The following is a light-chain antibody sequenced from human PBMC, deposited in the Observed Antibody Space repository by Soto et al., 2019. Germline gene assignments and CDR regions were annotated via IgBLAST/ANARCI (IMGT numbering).Light chain of an antibody. CDR1: QSVTSN. V-gene: IGKV3-15*01. J-gene: IGKJ3*01. CDR2: GAS. CDR3: QQFNNWPLT. Sequence: EIVLTQSPATLSVSPGEGATLSCRASQSVTSNLAWYQQKPGQAPRLLIYGASTRATGIPARFSGSGSGTEFTLTISSLQSEDFAIYYCQQFNNWPLTFGPGTKVDIK.